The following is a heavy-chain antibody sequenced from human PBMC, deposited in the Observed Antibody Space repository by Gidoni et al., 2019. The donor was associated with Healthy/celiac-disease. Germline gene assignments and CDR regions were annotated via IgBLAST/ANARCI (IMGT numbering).Heavy chain of an antibody. CDR1: GFTFSSYG. J-gene: IGHJ4*02. Sequence: QVQLVESGGGVVQPGRSLRLSCAASGFTFSSYGMHWVRQAPGKGLEWVAVISYDGSNKYYADSVKGRFTISRDNSKNTLYLQMNSLRAEDTAVYYCAKLRSSGWLYWGQGTLVTVSS. D-gene: IGHD6-19*01. CDR3: AKLRSSGWLY. CDR2: ISYDGSNK. V-gene: IGHV3-30*18.